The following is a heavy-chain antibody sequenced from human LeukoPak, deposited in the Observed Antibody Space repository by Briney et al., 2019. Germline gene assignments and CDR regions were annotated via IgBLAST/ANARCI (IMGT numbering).Heavy chain of an antibody. CDR3: ARVCLLTGYYFFDY. V-gene: IGHV1-18*01. Sequence: ASVKVSCKTSGYTFSSYGITWVRQAPGQGLEWVGWIRGDNGDTNYAQKLQGRVTMTTDTSTSTAYMELRSLGSDETAVYYCARVCLLTGYYFFDYWVQGTLVTVSS. CDR2: IRGDNGDT. D-gene: IGHD3-9*01. J-gene: IGHJ4*02. CDR1: GYTFSSYG.